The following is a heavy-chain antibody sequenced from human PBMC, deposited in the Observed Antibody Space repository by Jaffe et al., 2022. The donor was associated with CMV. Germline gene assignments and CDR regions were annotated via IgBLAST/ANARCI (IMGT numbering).Heavy chain of an antibody. D-gene: IGHD3-22*01. Sequence: QVQLQESGPGLVRPSETLSLTCTVSGGTVSGASTSNYCWSWIRQPPGKGLEWIGYFCYSGNTNYSPSLKSRVTMSVDTSKNHFSLNLISVTSADTAVYYCAREPNDRYFGNFDYWGQGTLVTVSS. J-gene: IGHJ4*02. CDR2: FCYSGNT. CDR3: AREPNDRYFGNFDY. V-gene: IGHV4-61*03. CDR1: GGTVSGASTSNYC.